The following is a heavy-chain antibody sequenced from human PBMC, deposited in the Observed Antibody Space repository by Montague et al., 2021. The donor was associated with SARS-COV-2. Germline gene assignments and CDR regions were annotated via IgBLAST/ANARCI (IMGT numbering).Heavy chain of an antibody. D-gene: IGHD7-27*01. Sequence: SLRLSCAASGFIFRKAWMSWVRQAPGKGLERVGRILSGGVTTDYAAPVKGRFSISRDDSENKLFLQMNSLETEDTAVYYCIREYWGLVSWSQGTLATVSS. V-gene: IGHV3-15*01. J-gene: IGHJ5*02. CDR2: ILSGGVTT. CDR3: IREYWGLVS. CDR1: GFIFRKAW.